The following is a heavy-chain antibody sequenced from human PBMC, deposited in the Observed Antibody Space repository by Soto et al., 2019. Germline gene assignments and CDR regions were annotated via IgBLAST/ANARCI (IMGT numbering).Heavy chain of an antibody. CDR3: ASPQQWLGQRGDFDY. V-gene: IGHV3-7*05. CDR1: GFTFSSYW. Sequence: EVQLVESGGCLVQPGGSLRLSCAASGFTFSSYWMSWVRQAPGKGLEWVANIRQDGSDKYYVDSVKGRFTISRDNSKNSLYLQMNSLRAEDTAIYYCASPQQWLGQRGDFDYWGQGTLVTVSS. J-gene: IGHJ4*02. CDR2: IRQDGSDK. D-gene: IGHD6-19*01.